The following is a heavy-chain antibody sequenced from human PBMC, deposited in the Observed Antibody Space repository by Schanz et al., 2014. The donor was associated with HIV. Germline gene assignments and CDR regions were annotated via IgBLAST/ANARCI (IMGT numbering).Heavy chain of an antibody. V-gene: IGHV1-69*06. CDR3: ARTYTGDWSTGAD. CDR2: IIPIFGSP. Sequence: QVQLVQSGAEVKMPGSSVKVSCKASGGTFSTYAVSWVRQAPGQGLEYMGGIIPIFGSPKYAQKFQGRVTITADKSTSTAYMDLSSLRSEDTAVYYCARTYTGDWSTGADWGQGTLVTVSS. D-gene: IGHD2-21*02. CDR1: GGTFSTYA. J-gene: IGHJ4*02.